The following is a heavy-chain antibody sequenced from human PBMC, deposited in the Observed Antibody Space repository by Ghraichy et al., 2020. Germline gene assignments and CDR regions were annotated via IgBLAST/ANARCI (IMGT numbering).Heavy chain of an antibody. CDR2: ISYDGSNK. D-gene: IGHD6-13*01. CDR1: GFTFSSYA. Sequence: GGSLRLSCAASGFTFSSYAMHWVRQAPGKGLEWVAVISYDGSNKYYADSVKGRFTISRDNSKNTLYLQMNSLRAEDTAVYYCAREWEVAAAALDYWGQGTLVTVSS. CDR3: AREWEVAAAALDY. J-gene: IGHJ4*02. V-gene: IGHV3-30*04.